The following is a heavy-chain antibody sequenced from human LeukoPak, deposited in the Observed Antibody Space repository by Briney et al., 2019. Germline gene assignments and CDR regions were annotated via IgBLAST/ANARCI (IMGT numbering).Heavy chain of an antibody. CDR2: SIPIFGTA. CDR3: ARGRDADSGSYYVYAFDI. CDR1: GGTFSSYA. J-gene: IGHJ3*02. Sequence: SVKVSCKASGGTFSSYAISWVRQAPGQGLELMGGSIPIFGTANYAQKFQGGVTITADESTSTAYMELSSLRSEDTAVYYCARGRDADSGSYYVYAFDIWGQGTMVTVSS. V-gene: IGHV1-69*01. D-gene: IGHD1-26*01.